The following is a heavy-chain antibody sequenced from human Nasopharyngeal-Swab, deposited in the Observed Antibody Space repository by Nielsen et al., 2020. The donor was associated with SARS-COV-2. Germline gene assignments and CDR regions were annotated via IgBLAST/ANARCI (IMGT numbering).Heavy chain of an antibody. Sequence: GGSLRLSWTASGCSFVDYAMSWFRQAPGKGLEWIAFIRSNIHGGTTEYAASVRGRFVMSRDDSKLIAYLLLNSLNTEDTGVYYCTRVLVAAGPMLDYWGQGTLVTVSS. D-gene: IGHD6-13*01. J-gene: IGHJ4*02. CDR3: TRVLVAAGPMLDY. CDR1: GCSFVDYA. V-gene: IGHV3-49*03. CDR2: IRSNIHGGTT.